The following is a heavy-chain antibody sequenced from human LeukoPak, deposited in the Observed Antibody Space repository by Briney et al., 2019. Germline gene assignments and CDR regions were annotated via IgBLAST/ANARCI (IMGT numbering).Heavy chain of an antibody. D-gene: IGHD4-23*01. V-gene: IGHV3-23*01. CDR2: IDYSGGST. CDR3: ARGARKGDDYGGFSDY. CDR1: GFTLSSYE. Sequence: PGGSLRLSCTASGFTLSSYEMSWIRQAPGKGLEWVSSIDYSGGSTYYADSVKGRFTISRDNSKNTLYLQMNILRTEDTAVYYCARGARKGDDYGGFSDYWGQGTLVTVSS. J-gene: IGHJ4*02.